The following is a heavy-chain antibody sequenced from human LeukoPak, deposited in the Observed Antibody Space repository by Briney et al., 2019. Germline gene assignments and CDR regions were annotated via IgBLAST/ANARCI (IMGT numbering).Heavy chain of an antibody. V-gene: IGHV3-73*01. Sequence: PGGSLKLSCAASGFTFSGSAMHWVRQASGKGLEWVGRIRSKANSYATAYAASVKGRFTISRDDSKNTAYLQMNSLKTEDTAVYYCTSQPYSSGWYPADYWGQGTLVTVSS. J-gene: IGHJ4*02. CDR3: TSQPYSSGWYPADY. D-gene: IGHD6-19*01. CDR1: GFTFSGSA. CDR2: IRSKANSYAT.